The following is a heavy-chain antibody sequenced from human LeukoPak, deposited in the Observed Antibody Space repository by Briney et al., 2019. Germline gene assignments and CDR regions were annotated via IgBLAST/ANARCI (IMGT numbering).Heavy chain of an antibody. V-gene: IGHV4-30-4*01. J-gene: IGHJ4*02. D-gene: IGHD3-22*01. CDR3: ARGNPPYYDSSGLDY. CDR2: IYYSGST. CDR1: GGSISSGDYY. Sequence: SQTLSLTCTVSGGSISSGDYYWSWIRQPPGKGLEWIGYIYYSGSTYYNPSLKSRVTISVDTSKNQFSLKLSSVTAADTAVYYCARGNPPYYDSSGLDYWGQGTLVTVSS.